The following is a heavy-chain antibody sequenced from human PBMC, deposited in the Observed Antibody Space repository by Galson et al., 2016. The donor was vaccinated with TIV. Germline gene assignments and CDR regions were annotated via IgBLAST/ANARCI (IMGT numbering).Heavy chain of an antibody. CDR1: GDTFASYA. V-gene: IGHV1-69*13. CDR2: IIPILGSS. D-gene: IGHD3-10*01. J-gene: IGHJ6*03. CDR3: ARVRFGKLSGDYYYIAG. Sequence: SVKVSCKASGDTFASYAFSWVRQAPGQGLEVMGRIIPILGSSDYAQRFQGRVTITADASTSTVYMELRSPRSEDTAMYYCARVRFGKLSGDYYYIAGWGKGTPVTVSS.